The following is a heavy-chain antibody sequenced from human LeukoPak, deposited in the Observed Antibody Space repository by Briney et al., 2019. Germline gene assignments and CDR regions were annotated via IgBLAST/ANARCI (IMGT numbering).Heavy chain of an antibody. CDR3: AREGEPYSSGWYDNWFDP. CDR2: IWYDGSNK. CDR1: GFTFSSYG. J-gene: IGHJ5*02. Sequence: PGGSLRLSCAASGFTFSSYGMHWVRQAPGKGLEWVAVIWYDGSNKYYADSVKGRFTISRDNSKNTLYLQMNSLRAEDTAVYYCAREGEPYSSGWYDNWFDPWGQGTLVTVSS. D-gene: IGHD6-19*01. V-gene: IGHV3-33*01.